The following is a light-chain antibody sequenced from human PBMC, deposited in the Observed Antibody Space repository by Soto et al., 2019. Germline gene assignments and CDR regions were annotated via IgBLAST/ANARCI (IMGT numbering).Light chain of an antibody. CDR2: DAS. Sequence: EIVMTQSPATLSVSPGERATLSCRASQSVSSNLAWYQQRPGQAPSLLIHDASTRATGFPARFSGRGSGTEFTLTISSLQSEDFAVYYCQQYHHSPWTFGQGTKVEIK. CDR1: QSVSSN. CDR3: QQYHHSPWT. J-gene: IGKJ1*01. V-gene: IGKV3-15*01.